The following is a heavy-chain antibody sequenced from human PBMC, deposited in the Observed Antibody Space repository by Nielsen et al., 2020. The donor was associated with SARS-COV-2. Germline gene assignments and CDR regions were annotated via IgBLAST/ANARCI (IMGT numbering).Heavy chain of an antibody. V-gene: IGHV1-18*04. J-gene: IGHJ3*02. CDR3: ARDPSSSWTGDAFDI. CDR1: GDTFISYS. CDR2: ISGYNGDT. Sequence: ASVKVSCKASGDTFISYSISWVRQAPGQGLEWMGWISGYNGDTRYAQRFQGRVTMTTDTSTNTAYMELRSLKSDDTAMYYCARDPSSSWTGDAFDIWGQGTMVTVSS. D-gene: IGHD6-13*01.